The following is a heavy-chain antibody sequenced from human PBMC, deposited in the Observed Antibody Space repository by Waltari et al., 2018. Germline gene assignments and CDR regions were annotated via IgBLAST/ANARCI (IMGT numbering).Heavy chain of an antibody. CDR1: GGTFSSYA. Sequence: QVQLVESGGGVVQPGRSLRLSCAASGGTFSSYAISWVRQAPGQGLEWMGRIIPIFGTANYAQKFQGRVTITADESTSTAYMELSSLRSEDTAVYYCARSIVGGPFDYWGQGTLVTVSS. CDR2: IIPIFGTA. CDR3: ARSIVGGPFDY. V-gene: IGHV1-69*18. J-gene: IGHJ4*02. D-gene: IGHD1-26*01.